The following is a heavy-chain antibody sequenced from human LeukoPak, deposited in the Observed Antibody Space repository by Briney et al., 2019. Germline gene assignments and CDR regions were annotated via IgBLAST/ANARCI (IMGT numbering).Heavy chain of an antibody. J-gene: IGHJ5*02. Sequence: PGGSLRHSCAASGFTFSDYYMSWIRQAPGKGLEWVSYISSSGSTIYYADSVKGRFTISRDNAKNSLYLQMNSLRAEDTAVYYCARANIVVVPAGVDPWGQGTLVTVSS. CDR3: ARANIVVVPAGVDP. CDR2: ISSSGSTI. CDR1: GFTFSDYY. V-gene: IGHV3-11*01. D-gene: IGHD2-2*01.